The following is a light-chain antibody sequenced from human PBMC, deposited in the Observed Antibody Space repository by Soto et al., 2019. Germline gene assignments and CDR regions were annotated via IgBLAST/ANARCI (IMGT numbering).Light chain of an antibody. V-gene: IGLV1-40*01. CDR1: SSNIGAGFD. J-gene: IGLJ2*01. CDR2: GHK. Sequence: QAVLTQPPSVSGAPGQRVTISCTGSSSNIGAGFDVHWYQQLPGKAPRLLIYGHKNRPSGVPDRFSGSKSGTSASLTISGLQADDEAEYFCSSYTAGRTFVFGGGTQLTVL. CDR3: SSYTAGRTFV.